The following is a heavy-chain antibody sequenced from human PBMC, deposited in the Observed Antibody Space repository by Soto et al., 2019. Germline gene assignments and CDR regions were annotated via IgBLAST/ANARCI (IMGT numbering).Heavy chain of an antibody. CDR3: ARGGTPIDY. D-gene: IGHD3-16*01. V-gene: IGHV1-18*01. J-gene: IGHJ4*02. Sequence: QVQLVQSGAEVKKPGASVKVSCKASGYTFTNFGISWVRQAPGQGLEWMGWISAYNGNTNYAQNFQGRVTMTTDTTMSTAYMELRGLRSDGRAVYYGARGGTPIDYWCQGALGAVSS. CDR1: GYTFTNFG. CDR2: ISAYNGNT.